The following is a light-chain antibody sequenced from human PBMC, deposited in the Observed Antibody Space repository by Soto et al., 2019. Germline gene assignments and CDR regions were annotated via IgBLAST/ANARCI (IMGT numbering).Light chain of an antibody. V-gene: IGKV2-30*01. CDR1: QGLVFSDGNIY. CDR3: MQGTHWPHT. Sequence: DVVMTQSPLSLPVTLGQPASISCRSSQGLVFSDGNIYLSWFQQRPGQSPRRLIYKVFNRDSGVPDRFSGSGSGTDFTLQISSVEAEDVGFYYCMQGTHWPHTFGQGTKVEI. CDR2: KVF. J-gene: IGKJ1*01.